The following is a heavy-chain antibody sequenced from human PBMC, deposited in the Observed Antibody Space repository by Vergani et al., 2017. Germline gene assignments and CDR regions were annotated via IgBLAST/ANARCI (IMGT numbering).Heavy chain of an antibody. V-gene: IGHV3-7*01. Sequence: EVQLVESGGTWVQPGGSLRLSCAASGFNFRSYWMSWVRPAPGKGLEWVAHIKEDGSETFYLDSVRGRFSISKDNSKNSLILQRNGLRVEDTAGYYCVIMYIGVGGREAPFFDHWGQGALVTVIS. CDR3: VIMYIGVGGREAPFFDH. CDR2: IKEDGSET. D-gene: IGHD2-15*01. J-gene: IGHJ4*02. CDR1: GFNFRSYW.